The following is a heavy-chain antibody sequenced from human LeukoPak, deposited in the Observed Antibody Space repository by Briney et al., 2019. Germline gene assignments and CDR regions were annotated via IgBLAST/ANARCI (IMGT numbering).Heavy chain of an antibody. Sequence: ASVKVSCKASGYTFTSYGISWVRQAPGQGLEWMGWISAYNGNTNYAQNLQGRVTMTTDTSTSTAYMELRSLRSDDTAVYYCARDRVGYSGYDLIDYWGQGTLVTVSS. CDR1: GYTFTSYG. CDR3: ARDRVGYSGYDLIDY. J-gene: IGHJ4*02. V-gene: IGHV1-18*01. D-gene: IGHD5-12*01. CDR2: ISAYNGNT.